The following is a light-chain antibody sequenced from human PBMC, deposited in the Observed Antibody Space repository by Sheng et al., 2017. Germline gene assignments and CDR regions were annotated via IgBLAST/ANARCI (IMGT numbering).Light chain of an antibody. CDR3: QQYNSSPIT. V-gene: IGKV1-5*03. Sequence: DIQMTQSPSTLSASVGDRVTITCRASQGITNWLAWYQHKPGKAPKLLIYKAASLESGVPSRFSGSGSGTEFTLTISSLQPDDFATYYCQQYNSSPITFGPGTKVDIK. CDR2: KAA. J-gene: IGKJ3*01. CDR1: QGITNW.